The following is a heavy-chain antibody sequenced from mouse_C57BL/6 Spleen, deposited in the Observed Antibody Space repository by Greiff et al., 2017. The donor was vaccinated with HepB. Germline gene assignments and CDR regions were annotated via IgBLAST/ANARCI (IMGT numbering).Heavy chain of an antibody. J-gene: IGHJ2*01. CDR1: GYAFTNYL. CDR3: ARKPNWDYFDY. CDR2: INPGSGGT. V-gene: IGHV1-54*01. D-gene: IGHD4-1*01. Sequence: QVQLKQSGAELVRPGTSVKVSCKASGYAFTNYLIEWVKQRPGQGLEWIGVINPGSGGTNYNEKFKGKATLTADKSSSTAYMQLSSLTSEDSAVYFCARKPNWDYFDYWGQGTTLTVSS.